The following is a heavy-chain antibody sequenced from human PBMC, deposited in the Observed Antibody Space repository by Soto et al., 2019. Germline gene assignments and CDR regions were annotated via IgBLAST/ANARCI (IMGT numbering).Heavy chain of an antibody. CDR3: ARGGGSGNPAFDY. J-gene: IGHJ4*02. V-gene: IGHV3-74*01. D-gene: IGHD2-15*01. Sequence: EVHLVESGGGLVQPGGSLRLSCAASGFTFSNHWMHWVRQAPGKGLVWVSHLKSDGSTTIYADSVKGRFTISRDNAKNTLYVQMNSLRPEDTAVYYCARGGGSGNPAFDYWGQGALLTVSS. CDR1: GFTFSNHW. CDR2: LKSDGSTT.